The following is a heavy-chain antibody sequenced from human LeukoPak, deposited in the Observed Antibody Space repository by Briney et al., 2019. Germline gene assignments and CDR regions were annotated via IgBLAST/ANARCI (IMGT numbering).Heavy chain of an antibody. CDR3: ARAYYYGSGGYSSGY. D-gene: IGHD3-10*01. J-gene: IGHJ4*02. CDR1: GFIFSDYY. V-gene: IGHV3-11*05. CDR2: ISSSSSYT. Sequence: RLGGSLRLSCAASGFIFSDYYMSWIRQAPGKGLEWVSYISSSSSYTDYADSVKGRFTISRDNAKNSLYLQMNSLRAEDTAVYYCARAYYYGSGGYSSGYWGQGTLVTVSS.